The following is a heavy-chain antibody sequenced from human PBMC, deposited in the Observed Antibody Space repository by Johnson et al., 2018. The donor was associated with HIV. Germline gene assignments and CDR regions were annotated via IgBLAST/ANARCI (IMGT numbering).Heavy chain of an antibody. CDR1: GFSFSSYA. CDR3: AKNSAAVDI. V-gene: IGHV3-30-3*02. Sequence: VQLVESGGGVVQPGGSLRLSCAASGFSFSSYAMHWVRQAPGKGLEWVAVISYDGSNKYYADSVKGRFTISRDNSKNTLYLQMNSLRAEDTAVYYCAKNSAAVDIWGQGTMVTVSS. D-gene: IGHD3-10*01. J-gene: IGHJ3*02. CDR2: ISYDGSNK.